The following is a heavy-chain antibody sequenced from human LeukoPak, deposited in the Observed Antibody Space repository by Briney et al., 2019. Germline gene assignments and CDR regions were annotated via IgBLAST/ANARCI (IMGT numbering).Heavy chain of an antibody. CDR1: GFTFSSYS. J-gene: IGHJ4*02. CDR3: AKQYCTNGVCYKAFIDYFDY. Sequence: GGSLRLSCAASGFTFSSYSMNWVRQAPGKGLEWVSAISGSGGSTYYADSVKGRFTISRDNSKNTLYLQMNSLRAEDTAVYYCAKQYCTNGVCYKAFIDYFDYWGQGTLVTVSS. D-gene: IGHD2-8*01. CDR2: ISGSGGST. V-gene: IGHV3-23*01.